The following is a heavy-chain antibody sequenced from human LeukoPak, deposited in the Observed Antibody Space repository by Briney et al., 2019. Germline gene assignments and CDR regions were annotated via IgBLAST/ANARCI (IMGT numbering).Heavy chain of an antibody. CDR3: ARAGGDIVATPTRSDAFDI. CDR2: IYTSGST. D-gene: IGHD5-12*01. V-gene: IGHV4-61*02. J-gene: IGHJ3*02. Sequence: PSGTLSLTCTVSGGSISSGSYYWSWIRQPAGKGLEWIGRIYTSGSTNYNPSLKSRVTISVDTSKNQFSLKLSSVTAADTAVYYCARAGGDIVATPTRSDAFDIWGQGTMVTVSS. CDR1: GGSISSGSYY.